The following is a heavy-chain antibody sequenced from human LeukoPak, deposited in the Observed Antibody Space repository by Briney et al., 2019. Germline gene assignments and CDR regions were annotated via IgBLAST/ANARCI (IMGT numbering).Heavy chain of an antibody. CDR3: ARDRGDYGDPDAFNV. CDR1: GFTFGSYA. CDR2: IRSSDGHT. Sequence: GGSLRLSCAASGFTFGSYAMNWVRQAPGKGLEWVSYIRSSDGHTYYADSVRGRFTISRDNSKNTLYLQMNSLRAEDTAVYYCARDRGDYGDPDAFNVWGQGAMVTVSS. J-gene: IGHJ3*01. V-gene: IGHV3-23*01. D-gene: IGHD4-17*01.